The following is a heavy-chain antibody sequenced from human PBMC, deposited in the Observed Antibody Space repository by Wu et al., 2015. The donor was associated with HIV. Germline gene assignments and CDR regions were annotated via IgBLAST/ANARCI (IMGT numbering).Heavy chain of an antibody. CDR1: GYTFTGYY. CDR2: INPNSGGSGGT. V-gene: IGHV1-2*02. CDR3: VSSAGTSYYFDY. D-gene: IGHD2-2*01. Sequence: QVQLVQSGAEVKKPGASVKVSCKASGYTFTGYYMHWVRQAPGQGLEWMGWINPNSGGSGGTNYAQKFQGRVTMTRDTSISTAYMELSRLRSADTAVYYCVSSAGTSYYFDYVGPREPWSTVSS. J-gene: IGHJ4*02.